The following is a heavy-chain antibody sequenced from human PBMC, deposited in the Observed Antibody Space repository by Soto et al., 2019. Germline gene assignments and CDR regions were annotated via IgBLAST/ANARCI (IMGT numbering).Heavy chain of an antibody. Sequence: ASVKVSCKASGYTFTGYYMHWVRQAPGQGLEWMGWINPNSGGTNYAQKFQGWVTMTRDTSISTAYMELSRLRSDDTAVYYCARERGYCSSTSCPSSEGVARGGFEIWGQGTMVTVS. D-gene: IGHD2-2*01. J-gene: IGHJ3*02. V-gene: IGHV1-2*04. CDR1: GYTFTGYY. CDR2: INPNSGGT. CDR3: ARERGYCSSTSCPSSEGVARGGFEI.